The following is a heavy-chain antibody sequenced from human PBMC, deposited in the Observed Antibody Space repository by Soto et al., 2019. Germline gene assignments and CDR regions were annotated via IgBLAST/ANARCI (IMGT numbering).Heavy chain of an antibody. J-gene: IGHJ5*02. V-gene: IGHV4-61*01. CDR2: IYYSGST. D-gene: IGHD5-12*01. CDR3: ARYDAESGSNKLDP. CDR1: GGSVSSRSHF. Sequence: QVQLQESGPGLVKPSETLSVTCTVSGGSVSSRSHFWSWIRQPPGGGLQWIGYIYYSGSTNYNPSLKSRATLSVDTSRNQFSLRLTSVTAGDTAVYYCARYDAESGSNKLDPWGQGTLVTVSS.